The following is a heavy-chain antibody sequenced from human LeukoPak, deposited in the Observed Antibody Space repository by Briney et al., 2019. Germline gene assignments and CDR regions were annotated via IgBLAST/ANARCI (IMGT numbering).Heavy chain of an antibody. CDR2: IRSKAYGGTT. V-gene: IGHV3-49*04. Sequence: GGSLTLSWSPFTLTFGVYDVSWARQAPGKGLEWVGFIRSKAYGGTTEYAASVKGRFTISRDDSTSFAYLQMNSVRTDATAVYYCSRSHNNAVAGLDYWGQGILVTVSS. CDR3: SRSHNNAVAGLDY. CDR1: TLTFGVYD. D-gene: IGHD6-19*01. J-gene: IGHJ4*02.